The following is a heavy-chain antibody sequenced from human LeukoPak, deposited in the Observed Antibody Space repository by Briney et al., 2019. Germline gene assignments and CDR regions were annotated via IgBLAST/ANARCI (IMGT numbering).Heavy chain of an antibody. CDR1: GFTFSSYG. Sequence: GSLRLSCAASGFTFSSYGMNWVRQAPGKGLEWVSGIISSGASTYYANSVKGRFTISRDNSKNTLFLQMTSLRAEDTAVYYCAKPTYNRGWGVDYGGQGPLSPSPQ. CDR3: AKPTYNRGWGVDY. J-gene: IGHJ4*02. CDR2: IISSGAST. V-gene: IGHV3-23*01. D-gene: IGHD6-19*01.